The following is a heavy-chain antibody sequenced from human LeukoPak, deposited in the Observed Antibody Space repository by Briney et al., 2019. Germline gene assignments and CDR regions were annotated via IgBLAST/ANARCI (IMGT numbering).Heavy chain of an antibody. CDR2: IIPIFGTA. Sequence: EASVKVSCKASGYTFTSYDINWVRQAPGQGLEWMGGIIPIFGTANYAQKFQGRVTITADESTSTAYMELSSLRSEDTAVYYCARGHGGNPDYWGQGTLVTVSS. D-gene: IGHD4-23*01. V-gene: IGHV1-69*13. CDR1: GYTFTSYD. J-gene: IGHJ4*02. CDR3: ARGHGGNPDY.